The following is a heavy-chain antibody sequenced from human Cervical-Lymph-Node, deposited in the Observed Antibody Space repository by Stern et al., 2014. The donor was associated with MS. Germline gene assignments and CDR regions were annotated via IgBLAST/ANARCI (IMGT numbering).Heavy chain of an antibody. D-gene: IGHD6-6*01. V-gene: IGHV3-66*01. CDR3: ARELAARRLDS. CDR1: GFSVTTAY. J-gene: IGHJ5*01. CDR2: IDVVGKT. Sequence: EVQLVESGGTLVQPGGSLRLSCEAAGFSVTTAYMTWVRQAPGQGLEWVSLIDVVGKTPYSDSVKGRFTISRVTSKNAVSLEMNNLRVDDTAVYFCARELAARRLDSWGPGTLVLVSS.